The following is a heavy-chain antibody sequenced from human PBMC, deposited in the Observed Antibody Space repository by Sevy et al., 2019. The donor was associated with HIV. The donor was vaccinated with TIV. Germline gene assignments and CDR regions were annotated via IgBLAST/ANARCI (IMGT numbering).Heavy chain of an antibody. CDR3: AGVSVTMVRGVIISGSSDAFDI. V-gene: IGHV1-2*06. CDR2: INPNSGGT. J-gene: IGHJ3*02. Sequence: ASVKVSCKASGYTFTGYYMHWVRQAPGQGLEWMGRINPNSGGTNYAQKFQGRVTMTRDTSISTAYMELSRLRSDDTAVYYCAGVSVTMVRGVIISGSSDAFDIWGQGTMVTVSS. CDR1: GYTFTGYY. D-gene: IGHD3-10*01.